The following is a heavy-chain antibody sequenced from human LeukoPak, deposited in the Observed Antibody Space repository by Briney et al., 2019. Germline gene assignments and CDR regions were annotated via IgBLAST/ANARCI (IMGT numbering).Heavy chain of an antibody. CDR3: EGGGATSFDY. D-gene: IGHD5-12*01. J-gene: IGHJ4*02. CDR1: GFNVSYYS. Sequence: GGSLRLSCAASGFNVSYYSMNWVRHAPGKGLEWVSYISFSNSTLYYADSVRGRFTISRDNAKNSLSLQMNSLRAEDTAVYYCEGGGATSFDYWGQGILVTVSS. CDR2: ISFSNSTL. V-gene: IGHV3-48*04.